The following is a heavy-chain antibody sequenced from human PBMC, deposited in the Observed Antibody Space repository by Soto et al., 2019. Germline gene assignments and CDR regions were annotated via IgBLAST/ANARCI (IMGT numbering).Heavy chain of an antibody. CDR1: GGSISSGEYY. Sequence: QVQLQESGPGLVKPSQTLSLTCTVSGGSISSGEYYWSWIRQPPGKGLEWIAYIYYSGSTYYNPSLKSRVTISVDTSKNPFSLKLNSVTAADTAVYYCAREWRYSTWYFDLWGRGTLVTVSS. CDR3: AREWRYSTWYFDL. CDR2: IYYSGST. V-gene: IGHV4-30-4*01. J-gene: IGHJ2*01. D-gene: IGHD5-12*01.